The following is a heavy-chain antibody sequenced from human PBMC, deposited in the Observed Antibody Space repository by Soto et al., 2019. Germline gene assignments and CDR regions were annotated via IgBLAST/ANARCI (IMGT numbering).Heavy chain of an antibody. J-gene: IGHJ5*01. CDR3: ARGSSGWYADLDS. CDR1: GFMCEKYD. D-gene: IGHD6-19*01. Sequence: EVQLVESGGGLMRPGGSLRLSCTASGFMCEKYDMHWVRQRAGKGLEWVAAIGTTGHPYYPGSAKGRFNISRENVKNSLFLQVNDLKAGDTAVYYCARGSSGWYADLDSWGHGTLVTVSA. CDR2: IGTTGHP. V-gene: IGHV3-13*05.